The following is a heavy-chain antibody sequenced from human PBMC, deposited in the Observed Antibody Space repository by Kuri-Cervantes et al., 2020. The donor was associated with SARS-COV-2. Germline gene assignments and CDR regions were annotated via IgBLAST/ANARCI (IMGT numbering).Heavy chain of an antibody. D-gene: IGHD6-13*01. CDR1: GFTSSSYG. CDR2: ISYDGSNK. J-gene: IGHJ4*02. Sequence: GGSLRLACAPAGFTSSSYGMHWVRQAPGRGLEWVAVISYDGSNKYYADSAKGRFTISRDNSKNTLYLQLNSLRAEDTAVYYCAKCSDIAAAVQTDYWGQGTLVTVSS. V-gene: IGHV3-30*18. CDR3: AKCSDIAAAVQTDY.